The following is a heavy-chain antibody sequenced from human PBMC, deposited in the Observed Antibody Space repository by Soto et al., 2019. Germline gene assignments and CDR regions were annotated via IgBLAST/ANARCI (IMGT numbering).Heavy chain of an antibody. J-gene: IGHJ4*02. CDR1: GYTFTSYG. CDR3: AREYCSGGSCHDLDY. CDR2: LSAYNGNT. V-gene: IGHV1-18*01. Sequence: QVQLVQSGAEVKKPGASVKVSCKASGYTFTSYGISWVRQATGQGLEWMGWLSAYNGNTNYAQKLQGRVNMTTDTSTSTAYMELRSLRSDDTAGYYCAREYCSGGSCHDLDYWGQGTLVTVSS. D-gene: IGHD2-15*01.